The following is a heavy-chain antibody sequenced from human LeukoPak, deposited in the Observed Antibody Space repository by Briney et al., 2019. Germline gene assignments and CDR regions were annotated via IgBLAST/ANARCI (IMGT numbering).Heavy chain of an antibody. J-gene: IGHJ3*02. CDR1: GFIFDDYA. CDR2: ITWGRDNL. Sequence: GGSLRLSCAVSGFIFDDYAMHWVRQAPGKGLEWVSGITWGRDNLAYADSVKGQFTISRDNAKNSLYLQMNSLRAEDMALYYCAKVRYSSSWYEEDAFDIWGQGTMVTVSS. CDR3: AKVRYSSSWYEEDAFDI. V-gene: IGHV3-9*03. D-gene: IGHD6-13*01.